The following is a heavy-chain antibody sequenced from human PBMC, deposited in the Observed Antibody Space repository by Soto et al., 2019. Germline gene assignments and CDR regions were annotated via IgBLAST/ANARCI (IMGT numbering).Heavy chain of an antibody. V-gene: IGHV1-3*01. J-gene: IGHJ6*02. D-gene: IGHD6-6*01. Sequence: ASVTVSCQASGYTFTSYGISWVRQAPGQGLEWMGWINAGNGNTKYSQKFQGRVTITRDTSASTAYMELSSLRSEDTAVYYCARHLGSARPDYYYYYYGMDVWGQGTTVTVSS. CDR2: INAGNGNT. CDR1: GYTFTSYG. CDR3: ARHLGSARPDYYYYYYGMDV.